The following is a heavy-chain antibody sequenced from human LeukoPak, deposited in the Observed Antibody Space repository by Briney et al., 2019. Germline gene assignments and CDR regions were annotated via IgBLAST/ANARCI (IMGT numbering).Heavy chain of an antibody. V-gene: IGHV1-2*02. Sequence: ASVKVSCKASGYTFTGYYMHWVRQAPGQGLEWMGWINPNSGGTNYAQKFQGRVTMTRDTSISTAYMELSRLRSDDTAVYYCARGGELWFGELFDPSFDYWGQGTLVTVSS. J-gene: IGHJ4*02. CDR2: INPNSGGT. D-gene: IGHD3-10*01. CDR1: GYTFTGYY. CDR3: ARGGELWFGELFDPSFDY.